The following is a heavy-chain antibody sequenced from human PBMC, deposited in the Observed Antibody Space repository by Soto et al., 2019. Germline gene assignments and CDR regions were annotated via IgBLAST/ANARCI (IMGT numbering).Heavy chain of an antibody. CDR3: AKDRDYGDYCSFSPAAFDI. CDR2: ISGSGGST. D-gene: IGHD4-17*01. CDR1: GFTFSSYA. V-gene: IGHV3-23*01. J-gene: IGHJ3*02. Sequence: EVQLLESGGGLVQPGGSLRLSCAASGFTFSSYAMSWVRQAPGKGLEWVSAISGSGGSTYYADSVKGRFTISRDNSKNTLDLQMNSLGAEDTAVYYCAKDRDYGDYCSFSPAAFDIWGQGTMVTVSS.